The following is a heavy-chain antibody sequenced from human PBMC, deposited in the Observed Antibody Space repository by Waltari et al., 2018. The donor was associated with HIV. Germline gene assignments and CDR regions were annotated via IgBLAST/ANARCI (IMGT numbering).Heavy chain of an antibody. CDR3: ASENFWGGPHN. Sequence: EVQLVESGGGLVQLGGSLSLSCVVSVFTFNTFNMKWVRQAPGKGLEWVSSISSTSSFIYYADSLKGRFTVSRDNAKNSLYLQINNLRAEDTAIYYCASENFWGGPHNWGQGTLVTVSS. J-gene: IGHJ4*02. V-gene: IGHV3-21*03. CDR1: VFTFNTFN. CDR2: ISSTSSFI. D-gene: IGHD3-3*01.